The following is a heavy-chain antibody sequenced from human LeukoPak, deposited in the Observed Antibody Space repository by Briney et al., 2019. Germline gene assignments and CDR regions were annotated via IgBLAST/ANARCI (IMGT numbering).Heavy chain of an antibody. V-gene: IGHV1-2*02. Sequence: ASVKVSCKASGYTFTDHYMHWVRQAPGQGLEWMGWINPNSGGTKSAQKFQGRVTMTRDTSISTAYMELSRLRSDDTAVYYCARDGDAGAFDIWGQGTMVTVSS. CDR3: ARDGDAGAFDI. J-gene: IGHJ3*02. CDR2: INPNSGGT. D-gene: IGHD7-27*01. CDR1: GYTFTDHY.